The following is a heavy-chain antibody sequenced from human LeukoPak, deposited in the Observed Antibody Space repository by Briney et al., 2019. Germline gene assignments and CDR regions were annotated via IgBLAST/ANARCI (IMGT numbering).Heavy chain of an antibody. V-gene: IGHV3-30-3*01. CDR3: ARDGIVVVVAATPGYYGMDV. CDR2: ISYDGSNK. J-gene: IGHJ6*02. CDR1: GFTFSNYW. D-gene: IGHD2-15*01. Sequence: GGSLRLSCAASGFTFSNYWMHWVRQAPGKGLVWVAVISYDGSNKYYADSVKGRFTISRDNSKNTLYLQMNSLRAEDTAVYYCARDGIVVVVAATPGYYGMDVWGQGTTVTVSS.